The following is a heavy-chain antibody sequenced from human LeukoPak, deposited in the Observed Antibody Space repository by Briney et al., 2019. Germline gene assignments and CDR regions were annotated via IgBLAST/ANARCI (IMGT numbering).Heavy chain of an antibody. D-gene: IGHD1-26*01. CDR1: GFTFSSYG. CDR2: ISYDGSNK. Sequence: GGSLRLSCAASGFTFSSYGMHWVRQAPGKGLEWVAVISYDGSNKYYADSVKGRFTISRDNSKNTLYLQMNSLRAEDTAVYYCARVESYSGSYRGLDYWGQGTLVTVSS. V-gene: IGHV3-30*03. J-gene: IGHJ4*02. CDR3: ARVESYSGSYRGLDY.